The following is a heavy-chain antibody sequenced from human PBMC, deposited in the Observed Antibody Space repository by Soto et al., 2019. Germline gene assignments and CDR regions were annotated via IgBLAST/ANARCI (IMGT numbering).Heavy chain of an antibody. CDR1: GDSVSSNSAA. V-gene: IGHV6-1*01. CDR2: TYYRSKWYN. Sequence: SQTLSLTCAISGDSVSSNSAAWNWIRQSPSRGLEWLGRTYYRSKWYNDYAVSVKSRITINPDTSKNQFSLQLNSVTPEDTAVYYCATVGGSQYSSSLTFDYWGQGTLVTVSS. J-gene: IGHJ4*02. CDR3: ATVGGSQYSSSLTFDY. D-gene: IGHD6-6*01.